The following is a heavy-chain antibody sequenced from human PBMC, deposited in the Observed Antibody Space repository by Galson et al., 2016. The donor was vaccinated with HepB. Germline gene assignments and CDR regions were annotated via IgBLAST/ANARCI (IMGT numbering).Heavy chain of an antibody. V-gene: IGHV5-51*03. CDR3: VRRGYYDSSGHNNWFDP. CDR2: INPGDSDT. CDR1: GYNFVSYW. Sequence: QSGAEVKKPGESVKISCKGSGYNFVSYWIAWVRLMPGKGLEWMGIINPGDSDTRYSPSFQGQVTISVDKSTSTAYLQWRSLKAPDTAMYYCVRRGYYDSSGHNNWFDPWGQGTLVTVSS. J-gene: IGHJ5*02. D-gene: IGHD3-22*01.